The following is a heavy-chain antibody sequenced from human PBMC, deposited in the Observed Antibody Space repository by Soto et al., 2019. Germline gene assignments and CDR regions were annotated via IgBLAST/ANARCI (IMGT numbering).Heavy chain of an antibody. D-gene: IGHD2-2*01. CDR1: GFTFSSYS. J-gene: IGHJ4*02. V-gene: IGHV3-21*01. Sequence: GGSLRLSCAASGFTFSSYSMNWVRQAPGKGLEWVSSISSSSSYIYYADSVKGRFTISRDNAKNSLYLQMNSLRAEDTAVYYCARGSVVPAARVPDYWGQGTLVTVS. CDR2: ISSSSSYI. CDR3: ARGSVVPAARVPDY.